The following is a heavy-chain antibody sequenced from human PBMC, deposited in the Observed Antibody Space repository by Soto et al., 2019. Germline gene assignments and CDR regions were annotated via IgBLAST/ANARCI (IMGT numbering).Heavy chain of an antibody. V-gene: IGHV1-69*13. J-gene: IGHJ6*02. D-gene: IGHD2-21*02. CDR3: ARGGGWVVTAALYYYYGMDV. CDR1: GGTFSSYA. Sequence: GASVKVSCKASGGTFSSYAISWVRQAPGQGLEWMGGIIPIFGTANYAQKFQGRVTITADESTSTAYMELSSLRSEDTAVYYCARGGGWVVTAALYYYYGMDVWGQGTTVTV. CDR2: IIPIFGTA.